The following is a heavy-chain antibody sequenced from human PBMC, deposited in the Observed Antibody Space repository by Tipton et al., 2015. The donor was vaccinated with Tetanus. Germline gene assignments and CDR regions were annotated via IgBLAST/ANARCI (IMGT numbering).Heavy chain of an antibody. J-gene: IGHJ3*02. CDR3: ARHDTFIWFGQFGAFDI. CDR1: GGSFSGYY. V-gene: IGHV4-34*01. CDR2: IHPSGSA. Sequence: TLSLTCAVYGGSFSGYYWTWIRQPPGQGLEWIGEIHPSGSANSNPSLNSRVTISVDTSKNQFSLKLSSVTAADTAVYYCARHDTFIWFGQFGAFDIWGQGTMVTVSS. D-gene: IGHD3-10*01.